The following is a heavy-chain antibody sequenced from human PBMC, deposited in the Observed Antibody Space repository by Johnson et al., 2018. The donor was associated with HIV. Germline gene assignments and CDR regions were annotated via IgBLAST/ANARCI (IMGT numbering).Heavy chain of an antibody. CDR3: ARDGGNDYGDAFDI. CDR1: GFTFSSYP. Sequence: QMQLVESGGGVVQPGRSLRLSCAASGFTFSSYPMHWVRQAPGKGLQWVAVISYDGSNKYYADSVKGRFTISRDNSKNTLYLQMNSLRAEDTAVYYCARDGGNDYGDAFDIWGQGTMVTVSS. CDR2: ISYDGSNK. J-gene: IGHJ3*02. D-gene: IGHD4-17*01. V-gene: IGHV3-30-3*01.